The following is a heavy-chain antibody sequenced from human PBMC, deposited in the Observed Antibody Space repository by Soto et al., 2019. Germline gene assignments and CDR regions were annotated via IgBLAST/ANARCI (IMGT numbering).Heavy chain of an antibody. Sequence: SLTCRVSGDSIGSGDHYWKWIRQHAEKGLEWIGYIYYSGSTHYNPSLRSQLRISLDTSKNQLFLSLTSVTAADTARYYCARDQALAPTVWGYWGQGIQVTVSS. CDR2: IYYSGST. J-gene: IGHJ4*02. CDR3: ARDQALAPTVWGY. V-gene: IGHV4-31*01. CDR1: GDSIGSGDHY. D-gene: IGHD7-27*01.